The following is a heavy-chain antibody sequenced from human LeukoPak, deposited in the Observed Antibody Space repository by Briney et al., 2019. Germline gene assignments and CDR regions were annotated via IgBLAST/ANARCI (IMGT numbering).Heavy chain of an antibody. CDR3: ARLEYYDILTGCVTYFDY. CDR1: EFSVGSNY. V-gene: IGHV3-66*04. J-gene: IGHJ4*02. CDR2: IYSGGST. Sequence: GGSLRLSCAASEFSVGSNYMTWVRQAPGKGLEWVSLIYSGGSTYYADSVKGRFTISRDNSKNTLYLQMNSLRAEDTAVYYCARLEYYDILTGCVTYFDYWGQGTLVTVSS. D-gene: IGHD3-9*01.